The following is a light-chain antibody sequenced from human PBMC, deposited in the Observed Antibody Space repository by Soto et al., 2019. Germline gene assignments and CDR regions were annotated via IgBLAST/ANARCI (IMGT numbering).Light chain of an antibody. Sequence: QSVLARPASVFGSPGQSITLSFTGNSKDVCHFNYVSWFQQHPGKAPKLLIFDVSNWPSGVSDRFSGSKSGNTASLTISGLQPEDEADYYCTSFTTSNTFVFGSGTKVTVL. J-gene: IGLJ1*01. CDR2: DVS. V-gene: IGLV2-14*03. CDR1: SKDVCHFNY. CDR3: TSFTTSNTFV.